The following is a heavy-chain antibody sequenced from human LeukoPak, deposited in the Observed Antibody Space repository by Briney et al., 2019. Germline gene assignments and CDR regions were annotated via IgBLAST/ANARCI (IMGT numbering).Heavy chain of an antibody. J-gene: IGHJ4*02. Sequence: ASVTVSFTASGYTFTVYYMDWVRQAPGQGLEWMGWINPNSGGTNYAQKFQGRVTMTRDTAISTAYMELSRLRSDDTAVYYCARVDYDSRGYLFDYWGQGTLVTVSS. CDR1: GYTFTVYY. D-gene: IGHD3-22*01. CDR3: ARVDYDSRGYLFDY. V-gene: IGHV1-2*02. CDR2: INPNSGGT.